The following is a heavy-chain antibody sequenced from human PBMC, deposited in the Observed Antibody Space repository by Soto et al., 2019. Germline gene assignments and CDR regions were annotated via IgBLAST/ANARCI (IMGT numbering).Heavy chain of an antibody. J-gene: IGHJ6*02. CDR1: GDSISSSSYY. Sequence: PSETLSLTCTVSGDSISSSSYYWGWIRQPPGKGLEWIGSIFYSGSTYYNPSLKSRVTISVDTSKNQFSLNLSSVTAADTAEYYCARGAGSPNYYYGMDVWGQGTTVTASS. CDR2: IFYSGST. D-gene: IGHD3-10*01. CDR3: ARGAGSPNYYYGMDV. V-gene: IGHV4-39*01.